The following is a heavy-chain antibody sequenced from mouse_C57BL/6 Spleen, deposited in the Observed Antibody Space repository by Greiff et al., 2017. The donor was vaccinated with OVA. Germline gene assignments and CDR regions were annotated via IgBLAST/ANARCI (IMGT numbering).Heavy chain of an antibody. CDR1: GYTFTSYW. J-gene: IGHJ4*01. Sequence: QVQLQQPGAELVKPGASVKLSCKASGYTFTSYWMHWVKQRPGRGLEWIGRIDPNSGGTKYNEKFKSKATLTVDKPSSTAYMQLSSLTSEDSAVYYCAYYYGSSPYYAMDYWGQGTSVTVSS. D-gene: IGHD1-1*01. V-gene: IGHV1-72*01. CDR3: AYYYGSSPYYAMDY. CDR2: IDPNSGGT.